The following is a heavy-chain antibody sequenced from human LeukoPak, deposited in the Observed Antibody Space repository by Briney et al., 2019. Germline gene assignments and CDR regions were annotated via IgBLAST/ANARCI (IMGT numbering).Heavy chain of an antibody. CDR1: INTFSSKS. J-gene: IGHJ4*02. V-gene: IGHV1-18*01. CDR2: ISGYNGNT. D-gene: IGHD6-19*01. Sequence: GSSVNVSCKASINTFSSKSIIWVRQAPGQGLEWMGWISGYNGNTNYAQKFQGRVTITTDTSTSTADRELRSLRFDDTAMYYCAREAGPFDYWGQGTLVTVSS. CDR3: AREAGPFDY.